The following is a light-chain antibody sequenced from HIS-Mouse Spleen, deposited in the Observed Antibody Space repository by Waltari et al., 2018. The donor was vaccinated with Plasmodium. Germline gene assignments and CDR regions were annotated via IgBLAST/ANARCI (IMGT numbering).Light chain of an antibody. CDR2: KDR. J-gene: IGLJ2*01. V-gene: IGLV3-25*03. Sequence: SYELTQPPSVSVSPGQTARNTCSGNAWPKQYAYWYQPKPGQAPVLVIYKDRERPSGIPERFSGSSSGTTVTLTISGVQAEDEADYYCQSADSSGTYRVFGGGTKLTVL. CDR3: QSADSSGTYRV. CDR1: AWPKQY.